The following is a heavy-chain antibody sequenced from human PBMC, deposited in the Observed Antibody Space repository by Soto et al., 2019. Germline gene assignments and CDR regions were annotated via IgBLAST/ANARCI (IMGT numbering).Heavy chain of an antibody. J-gene: IGHJ4*02. CDR2: IYYSGIT. V-gene: IGHV4-39*01. Sequence: QLQLQELGPGLVKPSETLSLTCTVSGGSISSSSYYWGWIRQPPGKGLECIGSIYYSGITYYNPSLKSRLTISVDTAKTEFSPKLSSVTAADTAVYYCARKNREYRVTDFDYWGQGTLVTVSS. CDR3: ARKNREYRVTDFDY. CDR1: GGSISSSSYY. D-gene: IGHD2-21*02.